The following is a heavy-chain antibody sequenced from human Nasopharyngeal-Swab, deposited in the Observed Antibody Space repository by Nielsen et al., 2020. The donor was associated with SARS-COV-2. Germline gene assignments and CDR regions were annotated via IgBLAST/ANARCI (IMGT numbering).Heavy chain of an antibody. J-gene: IGHJ4*02. Sequence: SETLSLTCAVSGGSISSSNWWSWVRQPPGKGLEWIGEIYHSGSTNYNPSLKSRVTISVDTSKNQFSLKLSSVTAADTAVYYCASTGYSSARDHWGQGTLVTVSS. CDR2: IYHSGST. CDR3: ASTGYSSARDH. V-gene: IGHV4-4*02. D-gene: IGHD6-19*01. CDR1: GGSISSSNW.